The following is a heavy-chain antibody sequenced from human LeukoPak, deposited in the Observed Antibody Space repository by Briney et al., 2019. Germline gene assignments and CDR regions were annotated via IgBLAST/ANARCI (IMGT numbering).Heavy chain of an antibody. D-gene: IGHD2-15*01. Sequence: PGGSLRLSCAASGFTFSSYAMSWVRQAPGKGLEWVSAISGSGGSTYYADSVKGRFTISRDSAKNTLYLQMNSLRAEDTAVYYCARVHLSGSVAYWGQGTLVTVSS. J-gene: IGHJ4*02. CDR2: ISGSGGST. CDR1: GFTFSSYA. CDR3: ARVHLSGSVAY. V-gene: IGHV3-23*01.